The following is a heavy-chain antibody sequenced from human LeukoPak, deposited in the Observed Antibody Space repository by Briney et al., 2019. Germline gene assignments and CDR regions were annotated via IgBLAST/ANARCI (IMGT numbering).Heavy chain of an antibody. CDR3: ARNGGHNQEH. CDR1: GASISRGSW. Sequence: SETLSLTCDVSGASISRGSWWSWVRQPPGKGLEWIGEFSHSGITIFNPSLKSRVTISVDKSRNQFSLNLISVTAADTAVYFCARNGGHNQEHWGQGTLVTVSS. CDR2: FSHSGIT. V-gene: IGHV4-4*02. D-gene: IGHD1-1*01. J-gene: IGHJ4*02.